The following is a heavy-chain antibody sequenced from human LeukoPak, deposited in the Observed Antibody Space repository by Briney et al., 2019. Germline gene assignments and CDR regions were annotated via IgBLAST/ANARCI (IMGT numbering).Heavy chain of an antibody. CDR2: IWYDGGKK. CDR3: VRYCNGGSYYRAAFDV. Sequence: GGSLRLSCAASGFTFSSYSMNWVRQAPGKGLEWVALIWYDGGKKYYTDSVRGRFTISRDNSKNTLYLQMDSLRAEDTAVYYCVRYCNGGSYYRAAFDVWGPGTMVTVSS. D-gene: IGHD2-15*01. J-gene: IGHJ3*01. V-gene: IGHV3-33*08. CDR1: GFTFSSYS.